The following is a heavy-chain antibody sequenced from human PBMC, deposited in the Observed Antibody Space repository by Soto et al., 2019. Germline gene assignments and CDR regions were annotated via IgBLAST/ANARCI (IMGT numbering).Heavy chain of an antibody. D-gene: IGHD2-2*01. CDR1: VFTFSSYA. V-gene: IGHV3-23*01. CDR3: AKDRYCSGPSCSSLEY. J-gene: IGHJ4*02. Sequence: GGSLRLSCASPVFTFSSYAMTCVRHSPGKWLEWVSTISGSGDNTYYAESVKGRFTISRDNSKNTLYLQMNSLRAEDTAVYYCAKDRYCSGPSCSSLEYWGQGTLVTVSS. CDR2: ISGSGDNT.